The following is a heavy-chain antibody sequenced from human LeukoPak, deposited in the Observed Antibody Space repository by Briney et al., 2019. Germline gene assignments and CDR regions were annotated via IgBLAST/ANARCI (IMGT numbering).Heavy chain of an antibody. CDR1: GFTFSSHG. CDR3: AKSPDYYYYMDV. CDR2: IGGSGGFIT. J-gene: IGHJ6*03. V-gene: IGHV3-23*01. Sequence: GGSPRLSCAASGFTFSSHGMNWVRQAPGKGLEWVSGIGGSGGFITYYADSVKGRFTVSRDNSKNTLYLQMNSLRAEDTAVYYCAKSPDYYYYMDVWGKGTTVTVSS.